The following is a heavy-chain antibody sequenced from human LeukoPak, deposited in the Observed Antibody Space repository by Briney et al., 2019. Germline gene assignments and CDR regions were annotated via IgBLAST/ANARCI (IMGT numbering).Heavy chain of an antibody. J-gene: IGHJ4*02. Sequence: SETLSLTCAVYGGSFSGYYWSWIRKPPGKGLEWIGEINHSGSTNYNPSLKSRVTISVDTSRNQFSLKLNSVTAADTAVYYCARRSSYCTIDYWGQGTLVTVSS. D-gene: IGHD2-8*02. CDR2: INHSGST. CDR1: GGSFSGYY. V-gene: IGHV4-34*01. CDR3: ARRSSYCTIDY.